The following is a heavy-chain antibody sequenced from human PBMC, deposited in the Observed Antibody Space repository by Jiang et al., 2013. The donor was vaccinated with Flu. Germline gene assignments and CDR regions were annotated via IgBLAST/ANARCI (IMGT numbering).Heavy chain of an antibody. Sequence: GAEVKKPGESLKISCKASGYSFTSYWIGWVRRMSGKGLEWMGIIYPGDSDTRYSPSFQGQVTMSVDKSIDTAYLQWSSLKASDTAMYYCARPHNRSHWGWFGPWGQGTLVTVSS. V-gene: IGHV5-51*01. J-gene: IGHJ5*02. CDR1: GYSFTSYW. CDR2: IYPGDSDT. D-gene: IGHD7-27*01. CDR3: ARPHNRSHWGWFGP.